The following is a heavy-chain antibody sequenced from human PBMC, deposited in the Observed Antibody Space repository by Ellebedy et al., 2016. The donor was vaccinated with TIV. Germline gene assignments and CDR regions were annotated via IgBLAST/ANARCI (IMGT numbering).Heavy chain of an antibody. D-gene: IGHD6-19*01. CDR2: INRDGSSA. CDR3: ARGGRDQWLIDY. V-gene: IGHV3-74*01. CDR1: GFTFSNHW. J-gene: IGHJ4*02. Sequence: PGGSLRLSCAASGFTFSNHWIHWVRQAPGKGLVWLSRINRDGSSANYADSVKGRFSISRDNSKNTLYVQMNSLRAEDTAVYYCARGGRDQWLIDYWGQGTLVTVSS.